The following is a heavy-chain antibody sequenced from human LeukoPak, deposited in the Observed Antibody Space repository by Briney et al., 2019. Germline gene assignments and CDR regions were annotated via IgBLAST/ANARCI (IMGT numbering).Heavy chain of an antibody. Sequence: SETLSLTCTVSGASFNSDDQYWNWIRQSPGKGLEWIGSIHPSGMLYNNPSLESRVTMSRDTSKNQFSLNLNSVTAADTAVYFCSRGLDSRKLGYWGQGILVTASP. J-gene: IGHJ4*02. CDR1: GASFNSDDQY. V-gene: IGHV4-31*03. CDR3: SRGLDSRKLGY. CDR2: IHPSGML. D-gene: IGHD3-22*01.